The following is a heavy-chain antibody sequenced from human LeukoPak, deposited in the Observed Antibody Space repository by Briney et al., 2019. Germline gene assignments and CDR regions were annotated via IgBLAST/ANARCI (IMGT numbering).Heavy chain of an antibody. Sequence: PSETLSLTCTVSGGSISSYYWSWIRQPPGKGLEWIGYIYYSGSTNYNPSLKSRVTISVDTSKNQFSLKLSSVTAADTAVYYCAIFSGDSSGWYDYWGQGTLVTVSS. CDR3: AIFSGDSSGWYDY. J-gene: IGHJ4*02. CDR2: IYYSGST. V-gene: IGHV4-59*08. D-gene: IGHD6-19*01. CDR1: GGSISSYY.